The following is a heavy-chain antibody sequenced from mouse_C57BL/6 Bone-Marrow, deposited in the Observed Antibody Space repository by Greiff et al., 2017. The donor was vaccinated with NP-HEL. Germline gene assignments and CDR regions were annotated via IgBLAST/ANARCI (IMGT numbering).Heavy chain of an antibody. Sequence: VQLQQPGAELVKPGASVKVSCKASGYTFTSYWMHWVKQRPGQGLEWIGRIHPSDSDTNYNQKFKGKATLTVDKSSSTAYMQLSSLTSEDSAVYYCARWDYGSSPWFAYWGQGTLVTVSA. CDR1: GYTFTSYW. V-gene: IGHV1-74*01. CDR2: IHPSDSDT. CDR3: ARWDYGSSPWFAY. D-gene: IGHD1-1*01. J-gene: IGHJ3*01.